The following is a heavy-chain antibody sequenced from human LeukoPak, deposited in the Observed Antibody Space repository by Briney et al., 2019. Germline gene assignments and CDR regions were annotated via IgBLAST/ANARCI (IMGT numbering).Heavy chain of an antibody. J-gene: IGHJ4*02. V-gene: IGHV4-59*12. Sequence: SETLSLTCTVSGGSISSYYWSWIRQPPGKGLEWIGYIYYSGSTNYNPSLKSRVTISVDTSKSQFSLRLKSVTAADTAVYFCARYVRGYFDYWGQGLLVTVSS. CDR2: IYYSGST. D-gene: IGHD3-10*02. CDR3: ARYVRGYFDY. CDR1: GGSISSYY.